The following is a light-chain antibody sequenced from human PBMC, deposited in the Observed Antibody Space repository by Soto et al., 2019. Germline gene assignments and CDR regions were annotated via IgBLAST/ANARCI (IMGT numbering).Light chain of an antibody. CDR1: SSYVGGYNY. V-gene: IGLV2-8*01. Sequence: QSALTQPPSASGSPGQSVTISCTGTSSYVGGYNYVSWYQQHPGKAPKLMIYEVSKRPSGVPDRFSGSKSGNTASLTVSGLKAEDEAAYHCISYAGSNNWNFGTGTKLTVL. J-gene: IGLJ1*01. CDR3: ISYAGSNNWN. CDR2: EVS.